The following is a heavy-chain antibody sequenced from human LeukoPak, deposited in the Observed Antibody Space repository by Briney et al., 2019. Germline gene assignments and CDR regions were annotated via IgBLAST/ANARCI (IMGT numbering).Heavy chain of an antibody. CDR3: ARGLPWGY. Sequence: GGSLRLSCAASGFTFSSYSMNWVRQAPGKGLEWVSSISSSRSYIYYADSVKGRFTISRDNSKNTLYLQMNSMRAEDTAVYYCARGLPWGYWGQGTLVTVSS. CDR1: GFTFSSYS. CDR2: ISSSRSYI. D-gene: IGHD3-16*01. V-gene: IGHV3-21*04. J-gene: IGHJ4*02.